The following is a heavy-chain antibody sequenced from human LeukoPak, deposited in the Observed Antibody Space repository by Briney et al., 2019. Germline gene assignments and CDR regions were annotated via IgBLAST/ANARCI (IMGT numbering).Heavy chain of an antibody. D-gene: IGHD1-14*01. CDR3: AKDLGIPPSAGGMDV. CDR1: RFTFSNFA. Sequence: GGSLRLSCAASRFTFSNFAMSWVRQAPGKGLEWVSAISGSGGSTYYADSVKGRFTISRDNSKNALFLQMNSLRAEDTAVYYCAKDLGIPPSAGGMDVWGQGTTVTVSS. J-gene: IGHJ6*02. V-gene: IGHV3-23*01. CDR2: ISGSGGST.